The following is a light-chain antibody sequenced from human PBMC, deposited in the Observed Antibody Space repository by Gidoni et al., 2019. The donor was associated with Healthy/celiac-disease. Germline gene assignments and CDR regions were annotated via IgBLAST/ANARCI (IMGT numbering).Light chain of an antibody. CDR2: EVS. V-gene: IGLV2-14*01. Sequence: AALTQPASVSGSPGQSITISCTGTSSDVGGYNYVSWYQQHPGKAPKLMISEVSNRPSGVSNRFSGSKSGNTASLTISGLQAEDEADYYCSSYTSSSTPVVFGGGTKLTVL. CDR1: SSDVGGYNY. CDR3: SSYTSSSTPVV. J-gene: IGLJ2*01.